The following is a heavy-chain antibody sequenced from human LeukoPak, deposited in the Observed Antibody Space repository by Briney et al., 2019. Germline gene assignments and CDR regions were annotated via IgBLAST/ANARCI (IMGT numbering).Heavy chain of an antibody. J-gene: IGHJ3*02. CDR1: GYTLTELS. CDR2: FDPEDGET. V-gene: IGHV1-24*01. CDR3: AKGDYYDSSGYYYGVHAFDI. D-gene: IGHD3-22*01. Sequence: ASVKVSCKVSGYTLTELSMHWVRQAPGQGLEWMGGFDPEDGETIYAQKVQGRVTMTEDTSTDTAYMEMSSLRSEDTAVYYCAKGDYYDSSGYYYGVHAFDIWGQGTMVTVSS.